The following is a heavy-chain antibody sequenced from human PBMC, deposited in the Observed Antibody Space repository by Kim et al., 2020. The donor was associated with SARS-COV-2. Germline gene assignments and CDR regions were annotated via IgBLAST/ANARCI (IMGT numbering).Heavy chain of an antibody. CDR3: ARGPPIGGGDCYSH. CDR2: IYYTGSS. J-gene: IGHJ4*02. V-gene: IGHV4-30-4*08. CDR1: GGSIGSGDYY. Sequence: SETLSLTCTVSGGSIGSGDYYWSWIRQPPGKGLEWIGYIYYTGSSHYNPSLNSRVTISIDTSKNQFSLKLSSVTAADTAVYYCARGPPIGGGDCYSHWGQGTLVTVSS. D-gene: IGHD2-21*02.